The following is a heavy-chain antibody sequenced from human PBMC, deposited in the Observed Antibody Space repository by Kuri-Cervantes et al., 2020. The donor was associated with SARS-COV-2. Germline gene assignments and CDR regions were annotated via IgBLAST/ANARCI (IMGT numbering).Heavy chain of an antibody. CDR2: TYYRSKWYN. J-gene: IGHJ6*02. D-gene: IGHD2-2*01. CDR1: GDSVSSNSAA. V-gene: IGHV6-1*01. CDR3: AREPAVVPAATPGYYYYGMDV. Sequence: SCAISGDSVSSNSAAWNWIRQSPSRGLEWLGRTYYRSKWYNDYAVSVKSRITINPDTSKNQFSLQLSSVTAADTAVYYCAREPAVVPAATPGYYYYGMDVWGQGTTVTVSS.